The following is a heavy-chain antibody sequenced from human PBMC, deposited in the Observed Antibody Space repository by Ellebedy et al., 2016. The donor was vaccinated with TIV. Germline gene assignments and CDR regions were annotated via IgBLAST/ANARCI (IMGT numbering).Heavy chain of an antibody. CDR1: GDSMSRSSYY. CDR3: ARRTDSGSYYDYFNK. J-gene: IGHJ4*02. D-gene: IGHD1-26*01. Sequence: SETLSLTCTVSGDSMSRSSYYWGWIRQPPGKGLEWIGSIYYSGSTYYNPSLKSRVTISVDTSKKQFSLKLSSVTAADTAVYYCARRTDSGSYYDYFNKWGKGILVTVSS. CDR2: IYYSGST. V-gene: IGHV4-39*01.